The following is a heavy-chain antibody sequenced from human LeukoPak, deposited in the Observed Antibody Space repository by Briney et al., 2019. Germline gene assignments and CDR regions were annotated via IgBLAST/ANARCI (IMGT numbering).Heavy chain of an antibody. D-gene: IGHD3-9*01. CDR1: GFTFSSYE. V-gene: IGHV3-48*03. CDR3: ARVHETGYAFDT. Sequence: GGSLRLSCAASGFTFSSYEMNGVRQAPGKGLEWVSYISSSGSTIYYADSVKGRFTISSDNDKNSLYLQMNRLRAEETAVYYCARVHETGYAFDTWGQGTMVTVSS. J-gene: IGHJ3*02. CDR2: ISSSGSTI.